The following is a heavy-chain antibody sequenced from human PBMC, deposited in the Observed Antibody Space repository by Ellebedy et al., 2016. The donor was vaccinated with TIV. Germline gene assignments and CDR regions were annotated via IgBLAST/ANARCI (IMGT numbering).Heavy chain of an antibody. Sequence: GESLKISCAASGFTFSSNWMHWVRQAPGKGMVLVSRINSDGSGTTYADSVKGRFTISRDNAKNSLYLQMDSLTDEDTAVYYCARYHYRTFDPWGQGTLVTVSS. J-gene: IGHJ5*02. CDR1: GFTFSSNW. CDR3: ARYHYRTFDP. CDR2: INSDGSGT. V-gene: IGHV3-74*01. D-gene: IGHD4-11*01.